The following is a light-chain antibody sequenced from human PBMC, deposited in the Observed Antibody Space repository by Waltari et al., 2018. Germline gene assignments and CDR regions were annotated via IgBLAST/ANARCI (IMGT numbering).Light chain of an antibody. CDR3: QQYNNWPPIT. Sequence: EIVMTQSPATLSVSPGERATLSCRASHSVSSHLAWYQQKPGQAPRLLIYGASTRATGSPARFSGSGSGTEFTLTISSLQSEDFAVYYCQQYNNWPPITFGQGTRLEIK. J-gene: IGKJ5*01. V-gene: IGKV3-15*01. CDR1: HSVSSH. CDR2: GAS.